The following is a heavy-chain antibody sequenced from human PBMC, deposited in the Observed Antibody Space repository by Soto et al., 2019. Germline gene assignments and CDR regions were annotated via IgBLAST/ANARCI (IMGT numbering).Heavy chain of an antibody. CDR3: VRDYRSAWQSYWYFDL. V-gene: IGHV3-74*01. CDR2: ISGDGVVT. Sequence: DVHLVESGGDMVQPGESLRLSCVVSGFTFSTYWMHWVRQVPGQSPFWVSRISGDGVVTTYADSVRGRFTISRDNAKNLLYLQMNSLTTEDTAIYYCVRDYRSAWQSYWYFDLWGRGTPVTVSS. J-gene: IGHJ2*01. CDR1: GFTFSTYW. D-gene: IGHD4-4*01.